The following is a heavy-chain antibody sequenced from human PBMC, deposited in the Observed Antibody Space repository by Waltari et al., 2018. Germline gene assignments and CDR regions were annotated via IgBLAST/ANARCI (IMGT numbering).Heavy chain of an antibody. CDR1: GYSISSGYY. J-gene: IGHJ4*02. V-gene: IGHV4-38-2*01. CDR3: ARPDCTGGVCYQWDY. Sequence: QVQLQESGPGLVKPSETLSLTCAVSGYSISSGYYWGWIRQPPGKGLEWIGSIYHSGSTYYNPSLKSRVTISVDTSKNQFSRKLSSVTAADTAVYYCARPDCTGGVCYQWDYWGQGTLVTVSS. CDR2: IYHSGST. D-gene: IGHD2-8*02.